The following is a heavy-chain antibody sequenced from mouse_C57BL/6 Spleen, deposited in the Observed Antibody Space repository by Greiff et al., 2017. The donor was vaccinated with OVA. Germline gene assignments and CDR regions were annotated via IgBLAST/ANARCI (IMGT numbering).Heavy chain of an antibody. V-gene: IGHV1-54*01. D-gene: IGHD2-4*01. CDR2: INPGSGGT. CDR3: ARSDDYGEWYFDV. Sequence: QVQLQQSGAELVRPGTSVKVSCKASGYAFTNYLIEWVKQRPGQGLEWIGVINPGSGGTNYNEKFKGKATLTADKSSSTAYMQLSSLTSEDSAVYFCARSDDYGEWYFDVWGTGTTVTVSS. J-gene: IGHJ1*03. CDR1: GYAFTNYL.